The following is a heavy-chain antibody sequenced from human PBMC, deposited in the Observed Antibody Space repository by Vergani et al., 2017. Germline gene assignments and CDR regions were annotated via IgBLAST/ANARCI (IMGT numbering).Heavy chain of an antibody. CDR3: AKSQQWLAYFDY. CDR2: ISGSGGST. Sequence: EVQLLESGGGLVQPGGSLRLSCAASGFTFSSYAMRWVRQAPGKGVEWVSGISGSGGSTYYADSVKGRFTISRDNSKNTLYLQMNSLRAEDTAVYYCAKSQQWLAYFDYWGQGTLVTVSS. D-gene: IGHD6-19*01. J-gene: IGHJ4*02. V-gene: IGHV3-23*01. CDR1: GFTFSSYA.